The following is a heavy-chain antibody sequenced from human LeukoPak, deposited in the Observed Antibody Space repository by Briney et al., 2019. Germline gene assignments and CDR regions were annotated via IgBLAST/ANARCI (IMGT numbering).Heavy chain of an antibody. J-gene: IGHJ4*02. CDR3: ARSGYSSGWYVGSFDY. Sequence: GESLKISCKGSGYSFTNYWIAWVRQMPGKGLEWMGIIYPGDSDTKYSPSFQGQVTISADKSISTAYLQWSSLEASDTAMYYCARSGYSSGWYVGSFDYWGQGTLVTVSS. CDR2: IYPGDSDT. V-gene: IGHV5-51*01. D-gene: IGHD6-19*01. CDR1: GYSFTNYW.